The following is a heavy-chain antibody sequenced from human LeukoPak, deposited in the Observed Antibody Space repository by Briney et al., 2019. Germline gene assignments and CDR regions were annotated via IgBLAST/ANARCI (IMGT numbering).Heavy chain of an antibody. CDR3: ARATLAPPSSFHL. Sequence: GGSLRLSRGPCGFRFDNFAMDLVRQAPGRGLEYVSAITYNGGSTYYANSVKGRFTISRDNSKNTLYLQMGSLRAEDMAVYYFARATLAPPSSFHLWGQGTMVTVSS. CDR2: ITYNGGST. D-gene: IGHD6-13*01. CDR1: GFRFDNFA. V-gene: IGHV3-64*01. J-gene: IGHJ3*01.